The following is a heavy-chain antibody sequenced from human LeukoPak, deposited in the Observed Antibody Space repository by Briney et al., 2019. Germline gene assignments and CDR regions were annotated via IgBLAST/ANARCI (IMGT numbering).Heavy chain of an antibody. CDR3: AKDSPKRYSGSYFDC. CDR2: IYDSGST. D-gene: IGHD1-26*01. J-gene: IGHJ4*02. V-gene: IGHV4-30-2*01. CDR1: GGSISSGGYY. Sequence: SQTLSLTCTVSGGSISSGGYYWSWIRQPPGKGLEWIGFIYDSGSTSYNSSLKSRVAISVDRSKNQFSLKLTSVTAADTAVYYCAKDSPKRYSGSYFDCWGQGTLVTVSS.